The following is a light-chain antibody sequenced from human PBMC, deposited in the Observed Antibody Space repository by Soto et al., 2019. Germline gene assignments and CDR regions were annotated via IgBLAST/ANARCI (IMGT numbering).Light chain of an antibody. CDR3: QQYNSYSRT. J-gene: IGKJ1*01. Sequence: DIQMTQSPSTLAASLGDRVTITCRASQSISSWFAWYQQKPGKAPNLLIYDASSLESGVPSRFSGSGSGTEFTLTISSLQHDDFATYYCQQYNSYSRTFGQGTRWIS. CDR1: QSISSW. CDR2: DAS. V-gene: IGKV1-5*01.